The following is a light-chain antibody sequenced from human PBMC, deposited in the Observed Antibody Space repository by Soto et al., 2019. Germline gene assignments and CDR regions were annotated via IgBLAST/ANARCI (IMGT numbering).Light chain of an antibody. Sequence: QSVLTQPASVTGSPGQSITISCTGFSGDIDYNRVSWYQQYSGTAPKLIISEVTNRPSGVSGRFSGSRSGNTASLTISGLQRDDEADYYCSSYTVRRSWVFGGGTKVTVL. CDR2: EVT. CDR1: SGDIDYNR. J-gene: IGLJ3*02. V-gene: IGLV2-14*01. CDR3: SSYTVRRSWV.